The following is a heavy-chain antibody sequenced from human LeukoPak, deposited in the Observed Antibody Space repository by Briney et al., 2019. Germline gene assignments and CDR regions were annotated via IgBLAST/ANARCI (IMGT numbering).Heavy chain of an antibody. J-gene: IGHJ4*02. CDR1: GFTFSDYY. CDR3: ARVIDFWSGYLDY. CDR2: ISSSGSTI. V-gene: IGHV3-11*01. D-gene: IGHD3-3*01. Sequence: GGSLRLSCAASGFTFSDYYMSWIRQAPGKGLEWVSYISSSGSTIYYADSVKGRFTTSRDNAKNSLYLQMNSLRAEDTAVYYCARVIDFWSGYLDYWGQGTLVTVSS.